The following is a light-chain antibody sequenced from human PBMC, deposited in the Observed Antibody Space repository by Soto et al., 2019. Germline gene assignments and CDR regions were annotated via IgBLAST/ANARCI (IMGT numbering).Light chain of an antibody. V-gene: IGLV1-40*01. CDR2: NYV. Sequence: QSVLTQPPSVSGAPGQRVTISCAGTSSNIGAGYGVHWYQQPPGRAPKLLIHNYVNRPSGVPDRFSGSKSGTSASLAITGLQGDDEGDYYCQSYDSHLSVSLFGGGTKLTVL. CDR3: QSYDSHLSVSL. CDR1: SSNIGAGYG. J-gene: IGLJ2*01.